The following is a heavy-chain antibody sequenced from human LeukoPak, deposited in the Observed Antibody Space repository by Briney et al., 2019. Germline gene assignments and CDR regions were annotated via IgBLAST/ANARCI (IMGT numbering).Heavy chain of an antibody. Sequence: ASVKVSCKASGYTFTNYGISWVRQAPGQGLEWMGWISAYNGNANYAQKLQGRVTMTTDTSTNIAYMELRSLRSDDTAVYYCARAAMITFGGVISNDNWFDPWGQGTLVTVSS. CDR3: ARAAMITFGGVISNDNWFDP. D-gene: IGHD3-16*02. J-gene: IGHJ5*02. CDR2: ISAYNGNA. V-gene: IGHV1-18*01. CDR1: GYTFTNYG.